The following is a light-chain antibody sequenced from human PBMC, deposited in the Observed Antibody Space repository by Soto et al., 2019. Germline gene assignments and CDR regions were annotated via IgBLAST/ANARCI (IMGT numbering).Light chain of an antibody. CDR3: QQYASSLT. CDR2: GAS. CDR1: QSVDSAF. J-gene: IGKJ1*01. Sequence: EIVLAQSPGSLSLSLGERATLSCRASQSVDSAFLAWYQQKPGQPPRLLMYGASRRATGIPDRFSGSGSGTAFTLTISRLEPEDFAVYYCQQYASSLTFGQGTKVEL. V-gene: IGKV3-20*01.